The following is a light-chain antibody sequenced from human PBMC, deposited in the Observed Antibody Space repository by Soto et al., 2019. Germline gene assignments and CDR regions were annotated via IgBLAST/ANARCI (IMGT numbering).Light chain of an antibody. Sequence: DIQMTQSPSSLSASEGDRVTITCRASQSISSYLNWYQQKPGKAPKLLIYGASRLQSGVPSRFSGRGSGTDFTLTISRLQPEDFATYYCQQSYSAPRTFGQGTKVEIK. CDR1: QSISSY. CDR3: QQSYSAPRT. CDR2: GAS. J-gene: IGKJ1*01. V-gene: IGKV1-39*01.